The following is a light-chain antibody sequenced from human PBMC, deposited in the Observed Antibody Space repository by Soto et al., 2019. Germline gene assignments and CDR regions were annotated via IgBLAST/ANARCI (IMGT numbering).Light chain of an antibody. CDR2: AAS. CDR1: QSISSY. CDR3: QQSLGA. J-gene: IGKJ1*01. Sequence: DIPMTQSPSSLSASVGDRVTITCRASQSISSYLNWYQQKPGKAPKLLIYAASSLQSGVPSRFSGSGSGTDFTLTISSLQPEDFATYYCQQSLGAFGQGTKVEIK. V-gene: IGKV1-39*01.